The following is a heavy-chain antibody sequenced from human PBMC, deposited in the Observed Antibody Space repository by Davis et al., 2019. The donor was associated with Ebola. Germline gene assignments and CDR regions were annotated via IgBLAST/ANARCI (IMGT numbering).Heavy chain of an antibody. V-gene: IGHV1-69*13. Sequence: SVKVSCKASGGTFSSYAISWVRQAPGQGLEWMGGIIPIFGTANYAQKFQGRVTITADESTSPAYMELTSLRSEDTAVYYCARSTGIAVAGTPVGGMDVWGQGTTVTVSS. CDR1: GGTFSSYA. CDR3: ARSTGIAVAGTPVGGMDV. J-gene: IGHJ6*02. CDR2: IIPIFGTA. D-gene: IGHD6-19*01.